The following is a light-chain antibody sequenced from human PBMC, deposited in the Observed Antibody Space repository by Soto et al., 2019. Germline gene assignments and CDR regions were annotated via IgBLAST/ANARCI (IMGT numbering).Light chain of an antibody. Sequence: DIPMTQSPSTLSASVGDRVTITCRASQSISSWLAWYQQKPGKAPKLLIYKASSLQSGVPSRFSGSGSGTEFTLTISSLQPEXXATXXXQQXDRYSLTFGQGTKVEIK. V-gene: IGKV1-5*03. J-gene: IGKJ1*01. CDR3: QQXDRYSLT. CDR2: KAS. CDR1: QSISSW.